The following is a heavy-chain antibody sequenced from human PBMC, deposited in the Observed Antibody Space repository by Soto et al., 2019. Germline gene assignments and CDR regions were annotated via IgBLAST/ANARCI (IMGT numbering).Heavy chain of an antibody. V-gene: IGHV3-7*03. D-gene: IGHD3-16*01. Sequence: EVQLVESGGGLVQPGGSLRLSCAASGFTFSSYWMSWVRQAPGKGLEWVANIKEDGSEKYYEDSVKGRFTISRDNAKNSLFLQMNSLKAEDTAVYYCVRVGRLGGYWGQGTLVTVSS. CDR1: GFTFSSYW. CDR3: VRVGRLGGY. CDR2: IKEDGSEK. J-gene: IGHJ4*02.